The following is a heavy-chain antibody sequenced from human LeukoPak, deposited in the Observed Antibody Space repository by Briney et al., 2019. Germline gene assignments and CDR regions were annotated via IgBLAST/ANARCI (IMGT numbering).Heavy chain of an antibody. Sequence: GGSLRLSCAASGFTFTTYAMSWVRQAPGKGLEWVSGINWNGGSTGYADSVKGRFTISRDNAKNSLYLQINGLSAEDTAVYFCARLGYGAIYDNSGYGDYWGQGILVTVSS. D-gene: IGHD3-22*01. CDR2: INWNGGST. CDR3: ARLGYGAIYDNSGYGDY. V-gene: IGHV3-20*04. CDR1: GFTFTTYA. J-gene: IGHJ4*02.